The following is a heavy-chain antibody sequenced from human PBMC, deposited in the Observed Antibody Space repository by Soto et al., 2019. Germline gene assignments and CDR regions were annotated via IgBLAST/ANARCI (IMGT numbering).Heavy chain of an antibody. V-gene: IGHV3-23*01. D-gene: IGHD3-3*01. CDR2: ISGSGGST. J-gene: IGHJ1*01. CDR3: AKEGVSIFGPSGDFQH. Sequence: EVQLLESGGGLVQPGGSLRLSCAASGFTFSSYAMSWVRQAPGKGLEWVSAISGSGGSTYYADSVKGRFTISRDNSQNTLYLQMNSLRAEDTAVYYCAKEGVSIFGPSGDFQHWGQGTLVTVSS. CDR1: GFTFSSYA.